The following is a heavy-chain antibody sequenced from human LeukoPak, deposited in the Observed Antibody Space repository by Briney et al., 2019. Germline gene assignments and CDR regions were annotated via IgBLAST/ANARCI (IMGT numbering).Heavy chain of an antibody. CDR2: INWNGGST. D-gene: IGHD3-22*01. V-gene: IGHV3-20*04. CDR3: AIPTYYYDSSGYPLDY. CDR1: GFTFSSYA. J-gene: IGHJ4*02. Sequence: GGSLRLSCAAFGFTFSSYAMSWVRQAPGKGLEWVSGINWNGGSTGYADSVKGRFTISRDNAKNSLYLQMNSLRAEDTALYYCAIPTYYYDSSGYPLDYWGQGTLVTVSS.